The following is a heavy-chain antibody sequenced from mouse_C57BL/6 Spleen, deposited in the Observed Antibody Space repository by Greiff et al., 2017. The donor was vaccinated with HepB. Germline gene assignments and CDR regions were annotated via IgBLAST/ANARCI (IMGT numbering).Heavy chain of an antibody. CDR2: IYPGDGDT. Sequence: QVQLQQSGPELVKPGASVKISCKASGYAFSSSWMNWVKQRPGKGLEWIGGIYPGDGDTNYNGKFKGKATLTADKSSSTAYMQLSSLTSEDSAVYFCAQTAEATAWFAYWGQGTLVTVSA. J-gene: IGHJ3*01. CDR3: AQTAEATAWFAY. D-gene: IGHD3-2*02. V-gene: IGHV1-82*01. CDR1: GYAFSSSW.